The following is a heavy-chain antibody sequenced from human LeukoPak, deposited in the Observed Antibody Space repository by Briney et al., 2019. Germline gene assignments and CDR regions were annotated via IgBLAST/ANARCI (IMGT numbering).Heavy chain of an antibody. J-gene: IGHJ6*03. CDR2: INHSGST. CDR1: GGSFSGYG. V-gene: IGHV4-34*01. Sequence: ETLSLTCAVYGGSFSGYGWSWIRQAPGKGLEWVGEINHSGSTNYNASLTRRVTIPFATSKNQFSLTLSSLTATDTAVYSSARRSSDFWSGSLYYYHYSMDVWGKGTTVTVSS. CDR3: ARRSSDFWSGSLYYYHYSMDV. D-gene: IGHD3-3*01.